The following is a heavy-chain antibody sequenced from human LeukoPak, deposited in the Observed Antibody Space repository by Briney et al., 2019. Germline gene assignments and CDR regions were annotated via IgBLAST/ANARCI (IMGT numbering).Heavy chain of an antibody. CDR1: GGSISSYY. CDR3: ARSGGWLLYFVY. Sequence: SETLSLTCTVSGGSISSYYWSWIRQPPGKGLEWIGYIYYSGSTNYNPSLKSRVTISVDTSKNQFSLKLSSVTAADTALYYCARSGGWLLYFVYWGQGTLVTVSS. D-gene: IGHD6-19*01. J-gene: IGHJ4*02. V-gene: IGHV4-59*01. CDR2: IYYSGST.